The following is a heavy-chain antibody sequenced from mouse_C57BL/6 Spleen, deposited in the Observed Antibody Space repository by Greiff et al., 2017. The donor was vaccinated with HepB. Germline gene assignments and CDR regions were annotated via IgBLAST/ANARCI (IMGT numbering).Heavy chain of an antibody. D-gene: IGHD1-1*01. J-gene: IGHJ2*01. CDR2: ISGGGGNT. Sequence: EVQLVESGGGLVKPGGSLKLSCAASGFTFSSYTMSWVRQTPEKRLEWVATISGGGGNTYYPDSVKGRFTISRDNAKNTLYLQMSSLRSEDTALYYCARHKTTVVAKRFDYWGQGTTLTVSS. CDR1: GFTFSSYT. V-gene: IGHV5-9*01. CDR3: ARHKTTVVAKRFDY.